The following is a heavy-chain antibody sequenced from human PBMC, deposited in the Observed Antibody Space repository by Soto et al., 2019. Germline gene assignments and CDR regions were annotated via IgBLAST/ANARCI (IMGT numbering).Heavy chain of an antibody. CDR2: IIPIFGTA. Sequence: SVKVSCKASGGTFSSYAISWVRQAPGQGLEWMGGIIPIFGTANYAQKFQGRVTITADESTSTAYMELSSLKSEDTAVYYCARARSITIFGVVIAGWFDPWGQGTLVTVSS. CDR1: GGTFSSYA. V-gene: IGHV1-69*13. D-gene: IGHD3-3*01. CDR3: ARARSITIFGVVIAGWFDP. J-gene: IGHJ5*02.